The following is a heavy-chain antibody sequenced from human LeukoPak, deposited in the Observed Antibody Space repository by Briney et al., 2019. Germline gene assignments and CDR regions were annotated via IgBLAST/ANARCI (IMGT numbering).Heavy chain of an antibody. D-gene: IGHD3-3*01. J-gene: IGHJ6*02. CDR1: GGSIGTYY. CDR2: IYYSGST. V-gene: IGHV4-59*08. Sequence: PSETLSLTCTVSGGSIGTYYWSWIQQPPGKGLEWIGYIYYSGSTNYNPSLKSRVTISVDTSKNQFSLKLSSVTAADTALYYCARHSGVTYDMDVWGQGTTVTVSS. CDR3: ARHSGVTYDMDV.